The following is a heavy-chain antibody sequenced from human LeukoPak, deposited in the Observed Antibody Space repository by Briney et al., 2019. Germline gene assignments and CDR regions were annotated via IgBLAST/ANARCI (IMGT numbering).Heavy chain of an antibody. CDR3: ARDKRRTGYYTLVYIDY. D-gene: IGHD3/OR15-3a*01. CDR2: INHSGST. Sequence: SETLSLTCAVYGGSFSGYYWSWIRQPPGKGLEWIGEINHSGSTNYNPSLKSRVTISVDTSKNQFSLKLSSVTAADTAVYYCARDKRRTGYYTLVYIDYWGQGTLVTVSS. V-gene: IGHV4-34*01. J-gene: IGHJ4*02. CDR1: GGSFSGYY.